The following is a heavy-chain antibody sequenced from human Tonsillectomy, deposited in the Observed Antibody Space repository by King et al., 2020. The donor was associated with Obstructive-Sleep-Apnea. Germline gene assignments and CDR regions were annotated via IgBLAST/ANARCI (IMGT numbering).Heavy chain of an antibody. CDR2: INSDGSSA. CDR1: GFTFSSYW. Sequence: VQLVESGGGLVQPGGSLRLSCAASGFTFSSYWMHWVRHAPGKGLVWVSLINSDGSSATYADSLKGRFTISRDNVKNTLYLQMNSLRAEDTALYYCARDLSQPGDMPIDSWGQGTLVTVSS. V-gene: IGHV3-74*01. D-gene: IGHD3-16*01. J-gene: IGHJ4*02. CDR3: ARDLSQPGDMPIDS.